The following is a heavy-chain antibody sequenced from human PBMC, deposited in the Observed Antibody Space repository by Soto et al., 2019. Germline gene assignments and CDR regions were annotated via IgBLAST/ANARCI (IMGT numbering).Heavy chain of an antibody. CDR3: AREIVSGTTILHYYGMDV. CDR2: IIPIFGTA. J-gene: IGHJ6*02. Sequence: SVKVSCKASGGTFSSYAISWVRQAPGQGLEWMGGIIPIFGTANYAQKFQGRVTITADESTSTAYMELSSLRSEDTAVYYCAREIVSGTTILHYYGMDVWGQGTTVTVSS. V-gene: IGHV1-69*13. CDR1: GGTFSSYA. D-gene: IGHD1-7*01.